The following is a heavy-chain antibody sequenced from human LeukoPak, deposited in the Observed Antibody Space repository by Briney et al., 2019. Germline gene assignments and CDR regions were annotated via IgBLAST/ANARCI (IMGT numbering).Heavy chain of an antibody. CDR3: ARDPKDDTSGYYYFDY. D-gene: IGHD3-22*01. CDR1: GYTFTRYY. CDR2: INPSGGST. Sequence: ASVKVSCKASGYTFTRYYIHWVRQAPGQGLEWMGVINPSGGSTSYEQKFQGRVTMTRDMSRSIVYMELISLRSEDTAVYYCARDPKDDTSGYYYFDYWGQGTLVTVSS. J-gene: IGHJ4*02. V-gene: IGHV1-46*01.